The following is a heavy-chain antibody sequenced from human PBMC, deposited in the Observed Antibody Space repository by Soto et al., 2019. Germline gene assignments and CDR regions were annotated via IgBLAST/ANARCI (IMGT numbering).Heavy chain of an antibody. CDR3: ARDVPNCAYYDFWSGYLGRALSCGMDV. Sequence: QVQLQESGPGLVKPSQTLSLTCTVSGGSISSGGYYWSWIRQHPGKGLEWIGYIYYSGSTYYNPSLKSRVTISVDTSKNQFSLKLSSVTAADTAVYYCARDVPNCAYYDFWSGYLGRALSCGMDVWGQGTTVTVSS. V-gene: IGHV4-31*03. CDR2: IYYSGST. J-gene: IGHJ6*02. CDR1: GGSISSGGYY. D-gene: IGHD3-3*01.